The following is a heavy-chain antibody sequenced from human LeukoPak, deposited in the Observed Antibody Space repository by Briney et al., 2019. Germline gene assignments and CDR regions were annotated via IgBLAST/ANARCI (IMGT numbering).Heavy chain of an antibody. CDR2: ISSSGSAI. Sequence: GGSLRLSCAASGFTFSTYELNWVRQAPGKGLEWVSNISSSGSAIYYADSVKGRFTISRDNAKNSLYLQMNSLRAEDTAVYYCARAATDIVATRGINYFDYWGQGTLVTVSS. J-gene: IGHJ4*02. V-gene: IGHV3-48*03. D-gene: IGHD5-12*01. CDR3: ARAATDIVATRGINYFDY. CDR1: GFTFSTYE.